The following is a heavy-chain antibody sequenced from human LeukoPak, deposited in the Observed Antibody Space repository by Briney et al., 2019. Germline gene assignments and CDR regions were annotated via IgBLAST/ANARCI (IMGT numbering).Heavy chain of an antibody. CDR3: TRSGYRNPYHFDS. D-gene: IGHD3-22*01. J-gene: IGHJ4*02. Sequence: GGSLRLSCAASGFSVRTTYMSWVRQAPGKGLEWVSVLYTGGGTDHADSVKGRFTISRDNSKNTLSLQMNSLRAEDTAIYYCTRSGYRNPYHFDSWGQGTLVTVSS. CDR1: GFSVRTTY. V-gene: IGHV3-53*01. CDR2: LYTGGGT.